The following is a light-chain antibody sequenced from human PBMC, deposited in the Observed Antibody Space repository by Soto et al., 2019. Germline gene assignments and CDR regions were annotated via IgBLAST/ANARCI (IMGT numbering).Light chain of an antibody. V-gene: IGKV1-27*01. J-gene: IGKJ1*01. CDR3: QKDNRAPLT. CDR2: GAS. Sequence: DIQMTQSPSSLSASVGDRVTITCRASQGISNNLAWYQQKPGKVPRLLIYGASTLPSGVPARFSGSGSGTDFTLTISILQPEDVATYYYQKDNRAPLTFGQGTKVEFK. CDR1: QGISNN.